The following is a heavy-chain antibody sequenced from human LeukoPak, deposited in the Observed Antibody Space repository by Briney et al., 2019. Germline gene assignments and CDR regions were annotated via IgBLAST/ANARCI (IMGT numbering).Heavy chain of an antibody. J-gene: IGHJ4*02. Sequence: PGGSLRLSCAASGFTFSSYWMSWVRQAPGKGLEWVANIKQDGSEKYYVDSVKGRFTISRDNAKNVMYLQVNSLRAEDTAVYYCARQPVEYNSGWARLDHWGQGTQVTVSS. D-gene: IGHD6-19*01. V-gene: IGHV3-7*05. CDR2: IKQDGSEK. CDR1: GFTFSSYW. CDR3: ARQPVEYNSGWARLDH.